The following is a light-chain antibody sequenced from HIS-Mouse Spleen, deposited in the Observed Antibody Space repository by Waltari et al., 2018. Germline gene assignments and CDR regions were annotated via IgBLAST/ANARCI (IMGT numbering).Light chain of an antibody. Sequence: DIVITQSPVSLAVSLGERATVHFKSSQNVLYSSNNKSYLAWYQQKPGQPPKLLIYWASTRESGVPDQFSGSGSGTDLTLTISSLQAEDVAVYYCQQYYSTPYTFGQGTKLEIK. CDR3: QQYYSTPYT. J-gene: IGKJ2*01. CDR2: WAS. CDR1: QNVLYSSNNKSY. V-gene: IGKV4-1*01.